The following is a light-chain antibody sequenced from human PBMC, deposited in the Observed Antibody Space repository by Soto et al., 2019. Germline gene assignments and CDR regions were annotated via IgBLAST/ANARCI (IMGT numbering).Light chain of an antibody. V-gene: IGKV1-6*02. Sequence: AIQMTQSPSSLSASVGDRVTITCRASQGIGTELGWYQLKPGKAPKLLVYGASTLQSGVLPRCGGHGSATDFTLTISSLQPDDFATYYCLQDFSYPRTFGQGTKVEIK. CDR2: GAS. CDR1: QGIGTE. CDR3: LQDFSYPRT. J-gene: IGKJ1*01.